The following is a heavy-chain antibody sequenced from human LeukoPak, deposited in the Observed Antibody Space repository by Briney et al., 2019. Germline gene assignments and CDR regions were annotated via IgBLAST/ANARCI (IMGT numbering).Heavy chain of an antibody. CDR1: GYTFTSYG. D-gene: IGHD2-2*01. Sequence: ASVKVSCKASGYTFTSYGISWVRQAPGQGLEWMEWISAYNGNTNYAQKLQGRVTMTTDTSTSTAYMELRSLRSDDTAVYYCARDLWALGYCSSTSCSWGDAFDIWGQGTMVTVSS. CDR2: ISAYNGNT. J-gene: IGHJ3*02. V-gene: IGHV1-18*01. CDR3: ARDLWALGYCSSTSCSWGDAFDI.